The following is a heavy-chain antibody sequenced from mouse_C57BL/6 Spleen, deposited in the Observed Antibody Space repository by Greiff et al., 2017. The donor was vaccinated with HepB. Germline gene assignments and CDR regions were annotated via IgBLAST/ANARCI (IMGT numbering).Heavy chain of an antibody. CDR2: IYPGRGST. V-gene: IGHV1-55*01. CDR1: GYTFTSYW. Sequence: QVQLQQPGAELVKPGASVKMSCKASGYTFTSYWITWVKQRPGQGLEWIGDIYPGRGSTNYNEKFKSKATLTVDTSSSTAYMQLSSLTSEDSAVYYCARTLRGYGSDYWGQGTTLTVSS. CDR3: ARTLRGYGSDY. D-gene: IGHD1-1*01. J-gene: IGHJ2*01.